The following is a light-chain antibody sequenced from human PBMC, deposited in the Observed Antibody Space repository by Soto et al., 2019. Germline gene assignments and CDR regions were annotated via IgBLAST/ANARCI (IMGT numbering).Light chain of an antibody. CDR2: KAS. J-gene: IGKJ1*01. V-gene: IGKV1-5*03. CDR1: QNISSY. CDR3: QHYNSYSEA. Sequence: DIQMTQSPSSLSASLGDKVTITCLASQNISSYLNCYQQKPGKAPKLLIYKASTLKSGVPSRFSGSGSGTEFTLTISSLQPDDFATYYCQHYNSYSEAFGQGTKVDIK.